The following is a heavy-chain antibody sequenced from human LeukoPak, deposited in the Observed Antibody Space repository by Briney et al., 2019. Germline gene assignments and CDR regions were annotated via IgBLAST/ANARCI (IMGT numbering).Heavy chain of an antibody. CDR3: ARLLSFTHRFGYYDSSGAFDI. CDR1: GGSISSYY. V-gene: IGHV4-59*01. J-gene: IGHJ3*02. CDR2: IYYSGST. Sequence: PSESLSLTCPVSGGSISSYYWSWIRQPPGKWLEWIGYIYYSGSTNYNPSLKSRVTISVDTPKNQFSLKLRSVSAADTAVYYCARLLSFTHRFGYYDSSGAFDIWGQGTMVTDSS. D-gene: IGHD3-22*01.